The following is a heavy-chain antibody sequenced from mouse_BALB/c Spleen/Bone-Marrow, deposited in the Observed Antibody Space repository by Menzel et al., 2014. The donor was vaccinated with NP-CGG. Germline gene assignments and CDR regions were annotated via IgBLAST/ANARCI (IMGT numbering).Heavy chain of an antibody. CDR2: IDPANGNT. CDR1: GFNIKDTY. V-gene: IGHV14-3*02. D-gene: IGHD1-1*01. J-gene: IGHJ2*01. CDR3: FRSREYYFDY. Sequence: VQLQQSGAELVKPGASVKLSCTASGFNIKDTYMHWVKQRPEQGLEWIGRIDPANGNTKYDPKFQGKATITADTSSNTAYLQLSSLKSEDPAVYYWFRSREYYFDYWGQGTPLTVSS.